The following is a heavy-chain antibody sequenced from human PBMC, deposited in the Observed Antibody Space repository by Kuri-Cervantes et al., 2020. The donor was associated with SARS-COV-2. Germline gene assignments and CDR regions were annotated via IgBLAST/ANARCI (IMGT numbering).Heavy chain of an antibody. D-gene: IGHD3-22*01. CDR3: ARIVYDSSGYYYFDY. CDR1: GGSISSYY. Sequence: SETLSLTCTVSGGSISSYYWSWIRQPPGKGLEWIGYIYYSGSTNYNPSLKSRVTISVDTSKNQFSLKLSSVTAADTAVYYCARIVYDSSGYYYFDYWGQGTLVTVSS. J-gene: IGHJ4*02. CDR2: IYYSGST. V-gene: IGHV4-59*01.